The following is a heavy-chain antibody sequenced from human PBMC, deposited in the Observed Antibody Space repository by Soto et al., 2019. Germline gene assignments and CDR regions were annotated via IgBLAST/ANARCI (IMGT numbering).Heavy chain of an antibody. CDR1: GFTFGSYG. Sequence: GGSLRLSSSSSGFTFGSYGMNWVRQAPGKGLEWVSSISSSSSYIYYADSVKGRFTISRDNAKNSLYLQMNSLRAEDTAVYYCSRAGIASLNGDPRGQG. J-gene: IGHJ5*02. CDR2: ISSSSSYI. D-gene: IGHD2-21*01. CDR3: SRAGIASLNGDP. V-gene: IGHV3-21*01.